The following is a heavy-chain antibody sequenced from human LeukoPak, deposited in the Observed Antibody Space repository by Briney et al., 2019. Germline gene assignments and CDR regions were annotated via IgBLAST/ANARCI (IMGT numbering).Heavy chain of an antibody. CDR1: GGTFSSYA. V-gene: IGHV1-69*01. CDR3: ASLVIAVAGNAFDI. D-gene: IGHD6-19*01. J-gene: IGHJ3*02. CDR2: IIPIFGTA. Sequence: SVKVTCKASGGTFSSYAISWVRQAPGQGLEWMGGIIPIFGTANYAQKFQGRVTITADESTSTAYMELSSLRSEDTAVYYCASLVIAVAGNAFDIWGQGTMVTVSS.